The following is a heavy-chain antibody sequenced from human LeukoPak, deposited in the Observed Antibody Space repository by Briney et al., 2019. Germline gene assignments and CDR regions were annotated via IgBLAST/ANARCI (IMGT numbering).Heavy chain of an antibody. CDR2: ISSSSNYT. CDR3: VLARGTVRGPPVD. CDR1: GFTFSSYS. D-gene: IGHD3-10*01. V-gene: IGHV3-21*04. Sequence: PGGSLRLSCAASGFTFSSYSMNWVRQAPGKGLEWVSSISSSSNYTYYADSVKGRFTISRDNSKNTLYLQMDSLRAEDTAVYYCVLARGTVRGPPVDWGQGTLVTVSS. J-gene: IGHJ4*02.